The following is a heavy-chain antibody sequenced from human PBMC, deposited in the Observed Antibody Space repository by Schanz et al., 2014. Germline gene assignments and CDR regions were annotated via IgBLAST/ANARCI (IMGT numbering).Heavy chain of an antibody. V-gene: IGHV3-33*06. CDR2: ISYDGSKK. J-gene: IGHJ4*02. CDR3: AKSQGSSFDS. CDR1: GFTFSSYG. D-gene: IGHD6-13*01. Sequence: VQLLESGGGLVQPGGSLRLSCAASGFTFSSYGMHWVRQAPGKGLEWVGVISYDGSKKSYADSVKGRFTISRDNSKSTLYLQMSSLRAEDTAVYYCAKSQGSSFDSWGQGTLVTVSS.